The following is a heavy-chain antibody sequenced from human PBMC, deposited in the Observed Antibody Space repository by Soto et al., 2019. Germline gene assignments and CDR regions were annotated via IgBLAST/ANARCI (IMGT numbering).Heavy chain of an antibody. V-gene: IGHV1-69*13. CDR2: IVPIFGTA. J-gene: IGHJ3*02. CDR1: GGTFSSYA. Sequence: ASVKVSCKASGGTFSSYAISWVRRAPGQGLEWMGGIVPIFGTANYAQKFQGRVTITADESTSTAYMELSSLRSEDTAVYYCAREGGGIVVVPAAIRIYAFDIWGQGTMVTVSS. CDR3: AREGGGIVVVPAAIRIYAFDI. D-gene: IGHD2-2*01.